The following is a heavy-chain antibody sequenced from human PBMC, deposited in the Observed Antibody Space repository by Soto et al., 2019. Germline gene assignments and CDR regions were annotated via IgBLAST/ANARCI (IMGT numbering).Heavy chain of an antibody. CDR2: ISYDGSNK. Sequence: QVQLVESGGGVVQPGRSLRLXXXXXRXTFSNYGMHWVRQTPGKGLEWVAVISYDGSNKYYADSVKGRFTISRDNSKNTLYLQMNSLRAEDTAVYYCVKGGYHYFDYWGQGTLVTVSS. J-gene: IGHJ4*02. D-gene: IGHD5-12*01. V-gene: IGHV3-30*18. CDR3: VKGGYHYFDY. CDR1: RXTFSNYG.